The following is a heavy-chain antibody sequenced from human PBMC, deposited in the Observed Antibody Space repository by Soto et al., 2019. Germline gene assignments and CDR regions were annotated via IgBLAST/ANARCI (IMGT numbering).Heavy chain of an antibody. J-gene: IGHJ4*02. CDR2: ISGSGGST. D-gene: IGHD4-17*01. CDR1: GFIFSSYA. Sequence: GSLRLCCASSGFIFSSYALSLVRQAPGKGLEWVSAISGSGGSTYYADSVKGRFTISRDNSKNTLYLQMNSLRAEDTAVYYCAKAIGADMTTVVTPCDYWGQGTLVTVSS. V-gene: IGHV3-23*01. CDR3: AKAIGADMTTVVTPCDY.